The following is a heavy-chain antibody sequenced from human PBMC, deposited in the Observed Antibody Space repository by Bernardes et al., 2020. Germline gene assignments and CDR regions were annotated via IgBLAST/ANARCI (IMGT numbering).Heavy chain of an antibody. CDR2: IKSNPDGGAT. V-gene: IGHV3-15*01. J-gene: IGHJ4*02. D-gene: IGHD3-16*01. Sequence: GGSLRLSCAASGLNFITAWMSWVRQAPGKGLEWVGRIKSNPDGGATDYAAPVKGRFTISRDDSKNTIYLQMNSLKTEDTAVYYCTTVIIGGGDWGQGTLVTVSS. CDR1: GLNFITAW. CDR3: TTVIIGGGD.